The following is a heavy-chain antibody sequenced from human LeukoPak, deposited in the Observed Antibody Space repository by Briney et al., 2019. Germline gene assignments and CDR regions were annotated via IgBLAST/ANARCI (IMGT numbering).Heavy chain of an antibody. CDR2: INHSGST. V-gene: IGHV4-34*01. Sequence: SETLSLTCAVYGGSFSGYYWSWIRQPPGKGLEWIGGINHSGSTNYNPSLKSRVTISVDTSKNQFSLKLSSVTAADTAVYYCARGERSIAVAGIPFVYWGQGTLVTVSS. J-gene: IGHJ4*02. D-gene: IGHD6-19*01. CDR3: ARGERSIAVAGIPFVY. CDR1: GGSFSGYY.